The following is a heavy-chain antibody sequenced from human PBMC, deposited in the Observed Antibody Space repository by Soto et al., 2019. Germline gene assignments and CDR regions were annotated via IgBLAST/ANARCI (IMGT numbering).Heavy chain of an antibody. J-gene: IGHJ4*02. D-gene: IGHD1-26*01. V-gene: IGHV2-26*01. CDR2: IFWNDER. Sequence: QVTLKESGPVLVKPTETLTLTCTVSGFSLSKARMGVSWIRQPPGQALEWLAHIFWNDERSYNTSLKSRLTIPRDTSKSQVVLTMTNVDPVDTGTYFCARALREGLPIYYFDSWGQGTLVTVSS. CDR1: GFSLSKARMG. CDR3: ARALREGLPIYYFDS.